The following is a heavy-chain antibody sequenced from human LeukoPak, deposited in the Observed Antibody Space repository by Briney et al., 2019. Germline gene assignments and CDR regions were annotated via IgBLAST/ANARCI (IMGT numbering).Heavy chain of an antibody. D-gene: IGHD6-19*01. Sequence: GGSLRLSRAASGFTVSNTYMSWVRQAPGKGLEWVSVIYDTGGTFYSDSVTGRFTVSGDYSKNTLYLQMNSLRVDDTAVYYCARDSSGPAFWGQGTLVTVSS. J-gene: IGHJ4*02. CDR2: IYDTGGT. CDR3: ARDSSGPAF. CDR1: GFTVSNTY. V-gene: IGHV3-53*01.